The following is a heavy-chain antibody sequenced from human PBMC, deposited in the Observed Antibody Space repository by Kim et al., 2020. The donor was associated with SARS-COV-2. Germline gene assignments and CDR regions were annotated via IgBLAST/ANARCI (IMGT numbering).Heavy chain of an antibody. Sequence: GWSLRLSCAASGFTFSSYWMSWVRQAPGKWLEWVANIYQDGSEKYYVDSVKGRFTISRDNAKNSLYLQMNSLRAEDTAVYYCARMFGTYYDCWPTQMDVWGRGTTFTVSS. CDR3: ARMFGTYYDCWPTQMDV. V-gene: IGHV3-7*01. D-gene: IGHD3-3*01. CDR1: GFTFSSYW. J-gene: IGHJ6*02. CDR2: IYQDGSEK.